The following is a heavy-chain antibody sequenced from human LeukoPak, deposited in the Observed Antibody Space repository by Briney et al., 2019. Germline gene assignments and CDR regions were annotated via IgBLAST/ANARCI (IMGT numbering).Heavy chain of an antibody. CDR3: AKPNGNVVAVPMDV. CDR1: GLTFSAYA. D-gene: IGHD2-21*01. CDR2: IIGRGTSA. J-gene: IGHJ6*02. V-gene: IGHV3-23*01. Sequence: GGSLRLSCAASGLTFSAYAMSWVRQAAGKGLEWVSSIIGRGTSAFYADSVKGRFTISRDNSKNTLYLQMNSLTAADTAVYYCAKPNGNVVAVPMDVWGQGTTVTVSS.